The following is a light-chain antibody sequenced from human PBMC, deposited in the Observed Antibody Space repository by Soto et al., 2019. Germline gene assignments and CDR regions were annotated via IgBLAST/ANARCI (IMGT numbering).Light chain of an antibody. CDR2: AAS. Sequence: DIQMTQSPCSLSASVGDRFTITCRTSKVISNYLAWYQQKPGKVPKLLIYAASTLQSGVPSRFSGSGSETEFTLTISGLQPGDSATYYCQQYNSYSPTFGQGTKVDIK. CDR1: KVISNY. V-gene: IGKV1-27*01. CDR3: QQYNSYSPT. J-gene: IGKJ1*01.